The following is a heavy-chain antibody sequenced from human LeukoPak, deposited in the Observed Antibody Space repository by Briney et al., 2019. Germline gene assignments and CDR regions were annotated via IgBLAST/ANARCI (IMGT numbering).Heavy chain of an antibody. V-gene: IGHV4-30-4*01. Sequence: SETLSLTCTVSGGSVSSGDCYWSWIRQPPGKGLEWIGYIYYTGSTYYNPSLKSRLTVSVDTSKNQFSLKLSSVTAADTAVYYCARGGGHYHYGMDVWGQGTTVTVS. CDR2: IYYTGST. J-gene: IGHJ6*02. CDR3: ARGGGHYHYGMDV. CDR1: GGSVSSGDCY. D-gene: IGHD3-16*01.